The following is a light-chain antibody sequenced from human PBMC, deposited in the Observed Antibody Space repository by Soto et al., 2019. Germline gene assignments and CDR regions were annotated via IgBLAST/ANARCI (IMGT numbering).Light chain of an antibody. Sequence: EIVLTQSPGTLSLSPGERATLSCRASQSISSSYLAWYQQKPGQAPRLLIYAASSRATGLPDRFSGSGSGTAFTLTISRLEPEDFAVYYCQQYGSSSYTFGQGTQLEIK. J-gene: IGKJ2*01. CDR2: AAS. V-gene: IGKV3-20*01. CDR3: QQYGSSSYT. CDR1: QSISSSY.